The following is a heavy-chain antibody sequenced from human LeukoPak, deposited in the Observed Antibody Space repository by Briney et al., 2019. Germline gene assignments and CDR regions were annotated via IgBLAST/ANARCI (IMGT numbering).Heavy chain of an antibody. CDR3: AREYCSGGSCYSGLIDY. Sequence: SETLSLTCTVSGGSISSGSYYWSWIRQPAGKGLEWIGRIYTSGSTNYNPSLKSRVTISVDTSKNQFSLKLSSVTAADTAVYYCAREYCSGGSCYSGLIDYWGQGTLVTVSS. CDR1: GGSISSGSYY. V-gene: IGHV4-61*02. D-gene: IGHD2-15*01. J-gene: IGHJ4*02. CDR2: IYTSGST.